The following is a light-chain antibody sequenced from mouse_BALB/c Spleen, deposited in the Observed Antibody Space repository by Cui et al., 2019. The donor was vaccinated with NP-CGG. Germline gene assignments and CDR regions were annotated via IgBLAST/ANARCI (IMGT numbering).Light chain of an antibody. V-gene: IGLV1*01. CDR1: TGAVTTGNF. J-gene: IGLJ1*01. CDR2: GTN. Sequence: QAVVTQASALTTSPGETVTLTCHSSTGAVTTGNFANWVQEKPDHLFTGLIGGTNNRAPGVPARFSGSLIGDKAALTITGAQTEDEAIYFCALWYSNHWVFGGGTKLTVL. CDR3: ALWYSNHWV.